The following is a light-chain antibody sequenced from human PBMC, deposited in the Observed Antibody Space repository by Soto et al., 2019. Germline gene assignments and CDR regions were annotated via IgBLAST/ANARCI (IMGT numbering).Light chain of an antibody. V-gene: IGKV3-20*01. CDR2: RTS. CDR3: QHDGNSLWT. J-gene: IGKJ1*01. Sequence: EVVLTQSPGTLSLSPGERATLSCRASESVSSSFLTWYKQKPGQAPRLLIYRTSNRVTGIPDRFSGSGSGRDFTLTISRLEPEDFAVYFCQHDGNSLWTFGHGTKVEIK. CDR1: ESVSSSF.